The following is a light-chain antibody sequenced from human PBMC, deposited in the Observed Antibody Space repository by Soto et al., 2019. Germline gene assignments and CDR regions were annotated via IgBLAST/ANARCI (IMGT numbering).Light chain of an antibody. V-gene: IGKV1-33*01. CDR3: QQYDNLSALT. Sequence: DIQMTQSPSSLSASVGDRVTSTCQASQDISNYLNWYQQKPGKAPKLLIYDASNLETGVPSRFSGSGSGTDFTFTISSLQPEDIATYYCQQYDNLSALTFGGGTKVEIK. CDR2: DAS. CDR1: QDISNY. J-gene: IGKJ4*01.